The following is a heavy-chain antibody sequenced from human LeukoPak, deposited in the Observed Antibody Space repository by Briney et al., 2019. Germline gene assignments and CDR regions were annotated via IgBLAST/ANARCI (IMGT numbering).Heavy chain of an antibody. CDR3: ARDAAWHVEMATAEPTYYFDY. V-gene: IGHV1-46*01. CDR2: INPSGGST. CDR1: GYTFTSYY. J-gene: IGHJ4*02. D-gene: IGHD5-24*01. Sequence: ASVGVSCKASGYTFTSYYMHWVRQAPGQGLEWMGIINPSGGSTSYAQKFQGRVTMTRDTSPTTVYIDLISLRSEDTAVYYCARDAAWHVEMATAEPTYYFDYWGQGTLVTVSS.